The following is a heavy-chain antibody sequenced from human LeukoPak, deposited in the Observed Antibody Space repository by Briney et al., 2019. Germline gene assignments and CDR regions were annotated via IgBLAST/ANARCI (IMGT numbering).Heavy chain of an antibody. V-gene: IGHV1-2*02. D-gene: IGHD5-18*01. J-gene: IGHJ4*02. CDR1: GYTFTGYY. CDR2: INPNSGGT. Sequence: GASVTVSCKASGYTFTGYYMHWVRQAPGQGLEWMGWINPNSGGTNYAQKFQGRVTMTRDTSISTAYMELSRLRSDDTAVYYCARAGYSYGRDSYDYWGQGTLVTVSS. CDR3: ARAGYSYGRDSYDY.